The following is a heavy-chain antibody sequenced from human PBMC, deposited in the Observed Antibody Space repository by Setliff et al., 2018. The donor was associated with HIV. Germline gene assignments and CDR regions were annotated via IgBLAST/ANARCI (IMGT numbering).Heavy chain of an antibody. Sequence: PGGSLRLSCAASGFTFSSYAMSWVRQAPGKGLEWVGRIKSKSDGGTTDYATPVKGRFTISRDDSKNTLFLQMNSLRAEDTAVYYCSRDPEGYYDSSGYYRRGFLNYWGQGTLVTVSS. CDR2: IKSKSDGGTT. CDR3: SRDPEGYYDSSGYYRRGFLNY. V-gene: IGHV3-15*05. D-gene: IGHD3-22*01. J-gene: IGHJ4*02. CDR1: GFTFSSYA.